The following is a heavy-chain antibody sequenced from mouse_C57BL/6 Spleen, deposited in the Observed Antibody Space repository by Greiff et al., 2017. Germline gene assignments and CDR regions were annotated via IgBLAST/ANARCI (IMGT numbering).Heavy chain of an antibody. V-gene: IGHV1-7*01. CDR3: ARSANWDFYAMDY. J-gene: IGHJ4*01. CDR2: INPSSGYT. D-gene: IGHD4-1*01. Sequence: VQLQESGAELAKPGASVKLSCKASGYTFTSYWMHWVKQRPGQGLEWIGYINPSSGYTKYNQKFKDKATLTADKSSSTAYMQLSSLTYEDSAVYYCARSANWDFYAMDYWGQGTSVTVSS. CDR1: GYTFTSYW.